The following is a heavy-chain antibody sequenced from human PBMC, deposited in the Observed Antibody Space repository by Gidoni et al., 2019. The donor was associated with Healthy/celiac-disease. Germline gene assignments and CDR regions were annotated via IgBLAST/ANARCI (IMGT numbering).Heavy chain of an antibody. CDR3: ARRGYYDILTGQADNSYYYYGMDV. CDR2: IYYSGST. V-gene: IGHV4-39*01. CDR1: GGPISSSSHY. J-gene: IGHJ6*02. D-gene: IGHD3-9*01. Sequence: QLQLQESRPGLVKPSETMSLTCTASGGPISSSSHYWGCIRQPPGKGLEWIGSIYYSGSTYYNPSLKSRVTISVDTSKNQFSLKLSSVTAADTAVYYCARRGYYDILTGQADNSYYYYGMDVWGQGTTVTVSS.